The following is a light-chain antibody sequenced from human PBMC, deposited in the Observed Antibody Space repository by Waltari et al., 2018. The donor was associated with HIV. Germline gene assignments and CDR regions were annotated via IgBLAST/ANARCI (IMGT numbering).Light chain of an antibody. CDR3: LQLSNFPFT. V-gene: IGKV1-9*01. CDR1: QDISTN. CDR2: SAS. Sequence: DIRLTQSPSLLSASVGDRVSFTCRSSQDISTNLAWFQQKPGKVPNLLIYSASTLHVGVPSRFSGSGSGTEFTLTIDVLQPEDFATYYCLQLSNFPFTFGLGTKLAIK. J-gene: IGKJ2*01.